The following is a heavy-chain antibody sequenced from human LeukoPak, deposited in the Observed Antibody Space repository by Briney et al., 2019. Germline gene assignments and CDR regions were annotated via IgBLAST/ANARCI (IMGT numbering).Heavy chain of an antibody. Sequence: GGSLRLSCAASGFIFSSYWMHWVRQAPGKGLVWVSRINSDGSSTSYADSVKGRFTISRDNSEDTLYLQMNSLRAEDTAVYYCVRDPSGSGFAFDSWGQGALVTVSS. J-gene: IGHJ4*02. CDR3: VRDPSGSGFAFDS. V-gene: IGHV3-74*01. D-gene: IGHD1-1*01. CDR1: GFIFSSYW. CDR2: INSDGSST.